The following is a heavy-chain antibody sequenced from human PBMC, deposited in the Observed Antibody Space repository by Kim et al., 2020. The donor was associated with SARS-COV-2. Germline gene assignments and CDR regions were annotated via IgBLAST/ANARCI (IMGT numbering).Heavy chain of an antibody. Sequence: GGSLRLSCAASGFTFSSYGMHWVRQAPGKGLEWVAVISYDGSNKYYADSVKGRFTISRDNSKNTLYLQMNSLRAEDTAVYYCAKARWELLRPDAFDIWGQGTMVTVSS. D-gene: IGHD1-26*01. J-gene: IGHJ3*02. CDR3: AKARWELLRPDAFDI. V-gene: IGHV3-30*18. CDR1: GFTFSSYG. CDR2: ISYDGSNK.